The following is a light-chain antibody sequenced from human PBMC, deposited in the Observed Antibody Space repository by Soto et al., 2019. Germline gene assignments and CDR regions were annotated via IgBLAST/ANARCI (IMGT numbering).Light chain of an antibody. J-gene: IGKJ1*01. Sequence: EIVLTQSPGTLSLSPGERATLSCRASQSVSSSYLAWYQQKPGQAPRLLIYGASSRATGIPDRFSGSGSGTDFTLTISRLDPEDFAVYYCQQYGSSLTWTFCQGTKVDIK. CDR1: QSVSSSY. V-gene: IGKV3-20*01. CDR2: GAS. CDR3: QQYGSSLTWT.